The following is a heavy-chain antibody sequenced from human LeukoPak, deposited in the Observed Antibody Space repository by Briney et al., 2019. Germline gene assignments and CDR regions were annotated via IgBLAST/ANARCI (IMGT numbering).Heavy chain of an antibody. Sequence: GGSLRLSCAASGFTFDDYAMHWVRQAPGKGLEWASGISWNSGSIGYADSVKGRFTISRDNAKNSLYLQMNSLRAEDTALYYCAKDYYDSSGEFDYWGQGTLVTVSS. CDR2: ISWNSGSI. V-gene: IGHV3-9*01. CDR1: GFTFDDYA. CDR3: AKDYYDSSGEFDY. J-gene: IGHJ4*02. D-gene: IGHD3-22*01.